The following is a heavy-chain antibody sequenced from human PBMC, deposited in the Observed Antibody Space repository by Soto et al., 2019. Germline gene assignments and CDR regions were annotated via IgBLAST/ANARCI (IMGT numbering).Heavy chain of an antibody. CDR1: GYTFIXYY. V-gene: IGHV1-2*02. D-gene: IGHD3-9*01. CDR3: ARPPGYISDWYYFDL. Sequence: AXVKVSXXXXGYTFIXYYMHWVRQAPGQGFEWMGRISPKSGGTNYAQKFQGRVSMTWDTSLNTAYMELSSLMSEDTAVYYCARPPGYISDWYYFDLWGQGTQVTVSS. J-gene: IGHJ4*02. CDR2: ISPKSGGT.